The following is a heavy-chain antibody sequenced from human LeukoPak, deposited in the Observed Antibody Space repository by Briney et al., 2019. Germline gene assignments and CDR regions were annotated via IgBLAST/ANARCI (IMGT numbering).Heavy chain of an antibody. D-gene: IGHD2-21*02. V-gene: IGHV1-2*02. CDR2: INPNSGGA. CDR1: GYIFTGYY. J-gene: IGHJ3*02. CDR3: ARAPIVVVTATAFDI. Sequence: ASVKVSCKASGYIFTGYYMHWVRQAPGQGLEWMGWINPNSGGANYAQKFQGRVTMTRDTSISTAYMELSRLRSDDTAVYYCARAPIVVVTATAFDIWGQGTMVTVSS.